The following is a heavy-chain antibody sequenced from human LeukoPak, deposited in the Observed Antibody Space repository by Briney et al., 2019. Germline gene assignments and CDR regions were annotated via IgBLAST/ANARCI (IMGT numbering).Heavy chain of an antibody. Sequence: SETLSLTCTVSGGSISTAYWTWIRQPPGKGLERIGYIYDSGKGEYSPSLNSRATISVATSKNQFSLRVISVTAADTAIYYCARRSRHFYGSGTKLTPWPADMDVWGQGTTVIVSS. CDR2: IYDSGKG. J-gene: IGHJ6*02. CDR1: GGSISTAY. CDR3: ARRSRHFYGSGTKLTPWPADMDV. D-gene: IGHD3-10*01. V-gene: IGHV4-59*12.